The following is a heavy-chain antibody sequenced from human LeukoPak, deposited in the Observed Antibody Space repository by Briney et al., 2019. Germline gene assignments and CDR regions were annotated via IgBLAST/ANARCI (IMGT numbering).Heavy chain of an antibody. Sequence: SETLSLTCTVSGYSISSGYYWGWIRQPPGKGLEWIGSIYHSGSTYYNPSLKSRVTISVDTSKNQFSLKLSSVTAADTAVYYCARDFRRRELLPIKHFDYWGQGTLVTVSS. CDR1: GYSISSGYY. CDR2: IYHSGST. J-gene: IGHJ4*02. D-gene: IGHD1-26*01. CDR3: ARDFRRRELLPIKHFDY. V-gene: IGHV4-38-2*02.